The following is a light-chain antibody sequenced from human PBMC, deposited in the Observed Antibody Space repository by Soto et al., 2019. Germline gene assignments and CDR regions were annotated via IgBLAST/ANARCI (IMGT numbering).Light chain of an antibody. CDR1: QSISSW. CDR2: KAS. CDR3: QQYKSYPLT. V-gene: IGKV1-5*03. J-gene: IGKJ4*01. Sequence: DIQMTQSPSTLSASVGDRVTITCRSSQSISSWLAWYQQKPGKAPKVLIYKASSLESWVPSRFSGSGSVTEFTLSISRLQPDDCATYYCQQYKSYPLTFGRGNKVEIK.